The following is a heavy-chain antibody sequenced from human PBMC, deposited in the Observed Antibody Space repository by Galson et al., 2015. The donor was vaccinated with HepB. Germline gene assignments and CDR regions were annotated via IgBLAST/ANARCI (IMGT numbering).Heavy chain of an antibody. CDR2: FNPEDAGP. CDR1: RNIRSEMI. D-gene: IGHD2/OR15-2a*01. Sequence: SVKVSCKVSRNIRSEMIIHWVRQAPERGLEWLGGFNPEDAGPIYAQRFQGRFTVTEDTSTNTAYMELSRLRREDTAVYYCATDTGRLYFGDHRGGGAYWGQGTLVAVSS. CDR3: ATDTGRLYFGDHRGGGAY. J-gene: IGHJ4*02. V-gene: IGHV1-24*01.